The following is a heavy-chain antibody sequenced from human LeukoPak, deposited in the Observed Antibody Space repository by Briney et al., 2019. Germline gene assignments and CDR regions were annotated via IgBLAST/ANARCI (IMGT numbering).Heavy chain of an antibody. CDR1: GFTFSSYS. CDR3: ARDSELSVTTIDY. Sequence: GSLSLSCAASGFTFSSYSMNWVRQAPGKGLEWVSSISSSSSYIYYADSVKGRFTISRDNAKNSLYLQMNSLRAEDTAVYYCARDSELSVTTIDYWGQGTLVTVSS. J-gene: IGHJ4*02. V-gene: IGHV3-21*01. D-gene: IGHD3-16*02. CDR2: ISSSSSYI.